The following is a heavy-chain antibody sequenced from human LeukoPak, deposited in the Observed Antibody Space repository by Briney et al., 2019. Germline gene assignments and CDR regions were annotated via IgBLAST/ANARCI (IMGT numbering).Heavy chain of an antibody. CDR2: ISYDGSNK. J-gene: IGHJ4*02. V-gene: IGHV3-30*04. Sequence: GRSLRLSCAASGFTLSSYAMHWVRQAPGKGLEWVAVISYDGSNKYYADSVKGRYTISRDNSKNTLYLQMNSLRAEDTAVYYCAREEAGSGSYYNVYWGQGTLVTVSS. D-gene: IGHD3-10*01. CDR3: AREEAGSGSYYNVY. CDR1: GFTLSSYA.